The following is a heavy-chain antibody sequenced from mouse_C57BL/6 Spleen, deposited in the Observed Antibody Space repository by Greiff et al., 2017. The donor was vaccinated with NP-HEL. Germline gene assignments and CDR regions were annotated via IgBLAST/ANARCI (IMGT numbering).Heavy chain of an antibody. CDR2: IDPANGNT. D-gene: IGHD2-1*01. CDR3: ARIGNGNCRYFDV. Sequence: VQLQQSVAELVRPGASVKLSCTASGYTFTNTYMHWVKQRPEQGLEWIGRIDPANGNTKYAPKFKGKATITADTSSNTAYLQLSSLTSEDTAIYYCARIGNGNCRYFDVWGTGTTVTVSS. J-gene: IGHJ1*03. CDR1: GYTFTNTY. V-gene: IGHV14-3*01.